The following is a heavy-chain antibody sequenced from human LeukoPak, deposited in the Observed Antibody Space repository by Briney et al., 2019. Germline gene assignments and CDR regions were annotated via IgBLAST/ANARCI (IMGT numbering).Heavy chain of an antibody. CDR1: GGSFSGYY. D-gene: IGHD3-22*01. CDR2: ISHSGST. J-gene: IGHJ4*02. CDR3: ARMPKPRTYYYDTGGYNPHFDN. Sequence: PSETLSLTCAVYGGSFSGYYWSWIRQPPGKGLECIGEISHSGSTNYNPSLKSRVTISVGTSKNQFSLKLSSVTAADTAVYYCARMPKPRTYYYDTGGYNPHFDNWGQGTLVTVSS. V-gene: IGHV4-34*01.